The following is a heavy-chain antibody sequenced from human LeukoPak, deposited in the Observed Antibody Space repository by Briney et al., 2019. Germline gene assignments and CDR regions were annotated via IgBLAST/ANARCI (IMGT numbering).Heavy chain of an antibody. D-gene: IGHD4-17*01. CDR3: ASNYGDYARPNY. CDR1: GFTFSSYD. CDR2: IGTAGDT. J-gene: IGHJ4*02. V-gene: IGHV3-13*01. Sequence: GGSLRLSCAASGFTFSSYDMHWVRQATGKGLEWVSAIGTAGDTYYPGSVKGRFTISRENAKNSLYLQMNSLGAGDTAVYYCASNYGDYARPNYWGQGTLVTVSS.